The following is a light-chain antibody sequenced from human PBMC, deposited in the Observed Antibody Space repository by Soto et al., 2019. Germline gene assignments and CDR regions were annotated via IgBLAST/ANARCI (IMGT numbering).Light chain of an antibody. CDR2: DVT. CDR1: SSDVGGYNY. J-gene: IGLJ2*01. Sequence: QSALTQPRSVSGSPGQSVTISCTGTSSDVGGYNYVSWYQRHPGKAPKLIISDVTKRPSGVPDRFSGSKSGNTASLTISGLQAEDEADYYCSSYAGSNNLVFGGGTQLTVL. CDR3: SSYAGSNNLV. V-gene: IGLV2-11*01.